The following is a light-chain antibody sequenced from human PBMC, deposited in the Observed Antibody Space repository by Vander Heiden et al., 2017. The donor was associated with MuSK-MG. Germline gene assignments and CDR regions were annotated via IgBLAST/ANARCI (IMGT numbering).Light chain of an antibody. CDR1: NIGSKT. CDR3: QVWDSSSDYLV. CDR2: YDS. Sequence: SYVLTQPPSVSLAPGKTARITCGGTNIGSKTVHWYQQKPGPAPVVVIYYDSDRPSGIPERFSGSNSGNTATLTISRVEAGDEADYYCQVWDSSSDYLVFGGGTKLTVL. V-gene: IGLV3-21*04. J-gene: IGLJ2*01.